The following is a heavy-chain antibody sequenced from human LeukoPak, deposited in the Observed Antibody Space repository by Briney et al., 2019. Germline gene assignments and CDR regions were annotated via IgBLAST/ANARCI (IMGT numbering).Heavy chain of an antibody. D-gene: IGHD4-17*01. J-gene: IGHJ4*02. V-gene: IGHV4-59*12. CDR1: GGSISSYY. Sequence: SETLSLTCTVSGGSISSYYWSWIRQPPGKGLEWIGYIYYSGSTNYNPSLKSRATISVDTSKKQFSLNLTSVTAADTAVYYCARGEDGTGDYRPTYFDSWGQGTLITVSS. CDR2: IYYSGST. CDR3: ARGEDGTGDYRPTYFDS.